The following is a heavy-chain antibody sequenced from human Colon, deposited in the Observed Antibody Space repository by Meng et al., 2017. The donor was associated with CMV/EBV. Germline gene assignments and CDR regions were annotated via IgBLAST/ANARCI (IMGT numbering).Heavy chain of an antibody. CDR1: GFTFSSYG. CDR2: MTYDGGKE. D-gene: IGHD1-7*01. Sequence: QVKLVESGGGVVQPGGSLRLSCVVSGFTFSSYGMHWVRQVPGKGLEWVAFMTYDGGKEYYADSVQGRFTISRDNFKNTLYLQMNSLRAEDTAIYYCAKFRETKRDYWGQGTLVTVSS. J-gene: IGHJ4*02. V-gene: IGHV3-30*02. CDR3: AKFRETKRDY.